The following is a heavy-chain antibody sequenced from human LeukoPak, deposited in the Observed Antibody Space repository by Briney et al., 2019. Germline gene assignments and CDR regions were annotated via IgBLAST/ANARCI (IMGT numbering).Heavy chain of an antibody. CDR1: GFTLSAYN. CDR2: ITTTSTTI. J-gene: IGHJ4*02. Sequence: GGSLRLSCVASGFTLSAYNMNWVRQAPGKGLEWVSYITTTSTTISYPDSVKGRFTISRDNARNSLYLQMDSLRAEDTAVYYCARGKYTVDYWGQGTLVTVSS. V-gene: IGHV3-48*04. CDR3: ARGKYTVDY. D-gene: IGHD6-6*01.